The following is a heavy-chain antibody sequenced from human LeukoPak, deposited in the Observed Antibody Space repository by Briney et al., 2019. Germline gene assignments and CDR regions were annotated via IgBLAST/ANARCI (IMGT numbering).Heavy chain of an antibody. Sequence: SETLSLTCTVSGASMSTYYWSWIRQPPGKGLEWIGYIYCSGSTNYNPSLKSRVTISVDTSKSQFSLKLSSVTAADTAVYYCASLFYYDSSGYSYYFDYWGQGTLVTVSS. CDR2: IYCSGST. V-gene: IGHV4-59*01. J-gene: IGHJ4*02. CDR3: ASLFYYDSSGYSYYFDY. CDR1: GASMSTYY. D-gene: IGHD3-22*01.